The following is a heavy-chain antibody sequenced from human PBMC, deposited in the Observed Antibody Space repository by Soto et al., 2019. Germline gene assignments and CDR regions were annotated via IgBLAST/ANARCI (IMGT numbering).Heavy chain of an antibody. Sequence: PGGSLRLCCAASGFTFSDFFMSWVRQAPGKGLEWIAYISGSGSTIRYADSVKGRITISRDNAKNSVSLQMNSLRAEDTAVYYCARDGSGEDCSGGKRYYIDYWGLGTLVTVSS. V-gene: IGHV3-11*01. CDR3: ARDGSGEDCSGGKRYYIDY. J-gene: IGHJ4*02. D-gene: IGHD2-15*01. CDR1: GFTFSDFF. CDR2: ISGSGSTI.